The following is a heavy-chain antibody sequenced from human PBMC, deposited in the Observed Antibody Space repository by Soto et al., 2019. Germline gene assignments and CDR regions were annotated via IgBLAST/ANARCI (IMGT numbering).Heavy chain of an antibody. Sequence: ASVKVSCKASGYTFTSYDINWVRQATGQGLEWMGWMNPNSGNTGYAQKFQGRVTMTRNTSISTAYMELSSLRSEDTAVYYCARGRGAHSSGWSRIYYYYYYMDVWGKGTTVTVSS. CDR2: MNPNSGNT. CDR1: GYTFTSYD. V-gene: IGHV1-8*01. CDR3: ARGRGAHSSGWSRIYYYYYYMDV. J-gene: IGHJ6*03. D-gene: IGHD6-19*01.